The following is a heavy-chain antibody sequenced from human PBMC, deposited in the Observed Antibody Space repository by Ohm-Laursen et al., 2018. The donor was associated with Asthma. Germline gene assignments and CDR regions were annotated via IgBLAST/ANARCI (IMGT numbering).Heavy chain of an antibody. CDR1: GYTFTSYD. CDR2: MNPNSGNT. CDR3: AREDQASAVFGVVNGMDV. V-gene: IGHV1-8*01. J-gene: IGHJ6*02. Sequence: VASVKVSCNASGYTFTSYDINWVRQATGQGLEWMGWMNPNSGNTGYAQKFQGRVTMTRNTSISTAYMELSSLRSEDTAVYYCAREDQASAVFGVVNGMDVWGQGTTVTVSS. D-gene: IGHD3-3*01.